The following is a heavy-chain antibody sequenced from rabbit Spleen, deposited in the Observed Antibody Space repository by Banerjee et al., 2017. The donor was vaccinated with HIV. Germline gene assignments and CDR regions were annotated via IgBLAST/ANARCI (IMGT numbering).Heavy chain of an antibody. CDR2: IDTTSVNT. CDR1: GFDFSSSYY. Sequence: QSLEESGGDLVKPGASLTLTCKASGFDFSSSYYMCWVRQAPGKGLELIASIDTTSVNTADATWAKGRFTISKTSSTTVTLQMASLTAADTATYFCARDSGTSFSSYGMHLWGPGTLVTVS. J-gene: IGHJ6*01. V-gene: IGHV1S40*01. CDR3: ARDSGTSFSSYGMHL. D-gene: IGHD8-1*01.